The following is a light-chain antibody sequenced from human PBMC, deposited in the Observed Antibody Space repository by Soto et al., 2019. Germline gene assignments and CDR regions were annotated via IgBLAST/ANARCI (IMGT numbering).Light chain of an antibody. V-gene: IGKV4-1*01. CDR3: QQYHSAPQT. CDR1: QSVLFSPNNKNY. CDR2: WAS. J-gene: IGKJ1*01. Sequence: DIVMTQSPDSLAVSLGERATINCKSSQSVLFSPNNKNYLAWYQQKPGQPPKLLIYWASTRESGVPDRFSGSGSETDFTLTISSLQAKDVAYYYCQQYHSAPQTFGQGTKVELK.